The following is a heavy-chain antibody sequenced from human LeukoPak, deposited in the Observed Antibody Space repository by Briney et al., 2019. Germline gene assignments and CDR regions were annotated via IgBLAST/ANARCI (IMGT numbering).Heavy chain of an antibody. J-gene: IGHJ5*02. CDR1: GYSFTNYY. CDR2: INPNSGGT. D-gene: IGHD4-17*01. Sequence: ASVKVSCKASGYSFTNYYIHWVRQAPGQGLEWMGWINPNSGGTNYAQEFQGRVTMTRDTSISTAYMELSRLRSDDTAVYYCAKGSDYGDSNWFDPWGQGTLVTVSS. CDR3: AKGSDYGDSNWFDP. V-gene: IGHV1-2*02.